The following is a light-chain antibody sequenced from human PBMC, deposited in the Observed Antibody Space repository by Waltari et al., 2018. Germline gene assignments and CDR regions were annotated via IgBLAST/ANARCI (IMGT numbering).Light chain of an antibody. V-gene: IGLV1-51*01. CDR3: GTWDSGGV. CDR2: DNN. Sequence: QSVLTQPPSVSAAPGQKVTISCSGSSSNLGNNYVSWYQPPPGTAPKLLIYDNNKRPSGIPDRFSGSKSGTSATLGITGLQTGDEADYYCGTWDSGGVFGSGTKVTVL. J-gene: IGLJ6*01. CDR1: SSNLGNNY.